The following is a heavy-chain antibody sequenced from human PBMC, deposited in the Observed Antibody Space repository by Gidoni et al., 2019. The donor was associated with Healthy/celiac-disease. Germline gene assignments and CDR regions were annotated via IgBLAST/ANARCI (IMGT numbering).Heavy chain of an antibody. CDR1: GGSISSSSYY. J-gene: IGHJ4*02. Sequence: QLQLQESGPGLVKPSETLSLTCTVSGGSISSSSYYWGWIRQPPGKGLEWIGSIYYSGSTYYNPSLKSRVTISVDTSKNQFSLKLSSVTAADTAVFYCARQTRSGSYNLFDYWGQGTLVTVSS. V-gene: IGHV4-39*01. D-gene: IGHD1-26*01. CDR2: IYYSGST. CDR3: ARQTRSGSYNLFDY.